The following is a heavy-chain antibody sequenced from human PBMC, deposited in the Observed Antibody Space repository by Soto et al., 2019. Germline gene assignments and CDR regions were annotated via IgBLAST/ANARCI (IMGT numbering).Heavy chain of an antibody. Sequence: ASVKVSCKASGYTFTSYAMHWVRQAPGQRLEWMGWINAGNGDTKYSQKFQGRVTITRDTSASTAYMELSSLRSEDTAVYYCARDHWGSLRVYYYYGMDVWGQGTTVTVSS. V-gene: IGHV1-3*01. J-gene: IGHJ6*02. D-gene: IGHD3-16*01. CDR2: INAGNGDT. CDR3: ARDHWGSLRVYYYYGMDV. CDR1: GYTFTSYA.